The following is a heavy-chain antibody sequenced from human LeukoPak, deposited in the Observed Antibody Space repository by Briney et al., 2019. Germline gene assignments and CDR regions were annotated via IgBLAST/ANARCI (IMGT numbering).Heavy chain of an antibody. CDR3: AREVHLVGYYLDY. J-gene: IGHJ4*02. CDR2: ISTRSSTI. V-gene: IGHV3-48*04. D-gene: IGHD3-3*02. Sequence: GGSLRLSCAASGFSFRTYSMNWVRQAPGKGLEWLSYISTRSSTIDYADSVKGRFTVSRDDAKNSLYLQVTGLTADDTAVYYCAREVHLVGYYLDYWGQGTPVIVSP. CDR1: GFSFRTYS.